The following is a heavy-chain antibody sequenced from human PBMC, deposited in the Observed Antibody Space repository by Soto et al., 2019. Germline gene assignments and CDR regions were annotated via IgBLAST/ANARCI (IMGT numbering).Heavy chain of an antibody. CDR3: ARLVLDYYDSSGKTDAFDI. CDR2: IYPGDSDT. Sequence: PGESLKISCKGSGYSFTSNWIGWVRQMPGKGLEWMGIIYPGDSDTRYSPSFQGQVTISADKSISTAYLQWSSLKASDTAMYYCARLVLDYYDSSGKTDAFDIWGQGTMVTVSS. CDR1: GYSFTSNW. J-gene: IGHJ3*02. V-gene: IGHV5-51*01. D-gene: IGHD3-22*01.